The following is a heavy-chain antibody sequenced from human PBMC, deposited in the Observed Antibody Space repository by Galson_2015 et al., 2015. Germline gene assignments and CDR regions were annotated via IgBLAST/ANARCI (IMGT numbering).Heavy chain of an antibody. J-gene: IGHJ4*02. CDR2: LLPIYGTP. CDR1: GGTFSIFA. D-gene: IGHD2-15*01. V-gene: IGHV1-69*13. CDR3: ATSNAAVYCIGGCCYLDS. Sequence: SVKVSCKASGGTFSIFAISWVRQAPGQRLEWMGGLLPIYGTPNYAQKVQGRVTITADESKSTAYMEMSSLTSEDTAVFYCATSNAAVYCIGGCCYLDSWGQGTLVTVSS.